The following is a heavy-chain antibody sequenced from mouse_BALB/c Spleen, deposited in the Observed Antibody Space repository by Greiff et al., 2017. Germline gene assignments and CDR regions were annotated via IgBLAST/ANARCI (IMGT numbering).Heavy chain of an antibody. Sequence: VQLQQSGAELVRPGASVKLSCKASGYTFTSYWINWVKQRPGQGLEWIGNIYPSDSYTNYNQKFKDKATLTVDKSSSTAYMQLSSPTSEDSAVYYCTRGSMIIYYAMDYWGQGTAVTVSS. D-gene: IGHD2-4*01. V-gene: IGHV1-69*02. J-gene: IGHJ4*01. CDR3: TRGSMIIYYAMDY. CDR1: GYTFTSYW. CDR2: IYPSDSYT.